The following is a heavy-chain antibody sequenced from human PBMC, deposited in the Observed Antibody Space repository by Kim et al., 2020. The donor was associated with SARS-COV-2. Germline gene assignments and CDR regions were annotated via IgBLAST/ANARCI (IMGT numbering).Heavy chain of an antibody. J-gene: IGHJ6*01. V-gene: IGHV1-69*01. D-gene: IGHD3-3*01. CDR3: ARDTSERYYYGMDV. Sequence: AQKFQGRVTITADESTSTAYMELSSLRSEDTAVYYCARDTSERYYYGMDVWGQGTTVTVSS.